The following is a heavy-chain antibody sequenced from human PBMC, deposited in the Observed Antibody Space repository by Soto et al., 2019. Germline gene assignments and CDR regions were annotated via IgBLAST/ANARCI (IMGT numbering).Heavy chain of an antibody. V-gene: IGHV1-8*01. J-gene: IGHJ4*02. Sequence: GASVKVSCKASGYTFTNSDINWVRQAPGQGLEWMGWMNPDSGHAAYAQKFQGRVTLITSTSTSTVYMEMRSLGSEDTAVYYCARRPHCSGGICYYGLDNWGQGTLVTVSS. D-gene: IGHD2-15*01. CDR1: GYTFTNSD. CDR2: MNPDSGHA. CDR3: ARRPHCSGGICYYGLDN.